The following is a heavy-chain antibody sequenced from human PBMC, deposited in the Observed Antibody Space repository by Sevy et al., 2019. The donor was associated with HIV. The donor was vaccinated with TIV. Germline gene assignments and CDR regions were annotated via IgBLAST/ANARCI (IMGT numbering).Heavy chain of an antibody. D-gene: IGHD2-2*01. CDR1: GFTFSNYN. V-gene: IGHV3-33*01. CDR3: GIESPSDWYLDS. CDR2: IWFDGNKK. J-gene: IGHJ4*02. Sequence: GGSLRLSCAASGFTFSNYNMHWVRQAPGKGLEWVAAIWFDGNKKYYEDSVKGRFTIFRDNSKSTQYLQMSSLRADDTAVYYCGIESPSDWYLDSWGQGTLVTVSS.